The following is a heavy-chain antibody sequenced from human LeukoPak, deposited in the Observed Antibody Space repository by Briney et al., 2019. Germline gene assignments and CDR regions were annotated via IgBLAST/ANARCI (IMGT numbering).Heavy chain of an antibody. CDR1: GGSISSYY. Sequence: KASETLSLTCTVSGGSISSYYWSWIRQPPGKGLEWIGYIYYSGSANYNPSLKSRVTISVDTSKNQFSLKLSSVTAADTAMYYCVDIVVIPASIIFDYWGQGTLVTVSS. CDR3: VDIVVIPASIIFDY. D-gene: IGHD2-2*03. J-gene: IGHJ4*02. CDR2: IYYSGSA. V-gene: IGHV4-59*12.